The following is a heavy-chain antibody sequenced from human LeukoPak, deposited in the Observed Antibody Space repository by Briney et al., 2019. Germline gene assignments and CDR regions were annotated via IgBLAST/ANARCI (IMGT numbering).Heavy chain of an antibody. CDR3: ASSHDSSGND. CDR1: GFSFSTNW. CDR2: IRGDGSAK. D-gene: IGHD3-22*01. J-gene: IGHJ4*02. V-gene: IGHV3-7*01. Sequence: GSLRLSCAASGFSFSTNWMAWVRQAPGKGLEWVGNIRGDGSAKFYGGSVKGRFTISRDNSQNTLYLQMDSLRPEDTAVYYCASSHDSSGNDWGQGTLVTVSS.